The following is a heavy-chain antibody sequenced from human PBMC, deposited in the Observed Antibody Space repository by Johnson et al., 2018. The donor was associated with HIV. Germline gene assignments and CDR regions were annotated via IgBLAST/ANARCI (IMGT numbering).Heavy chain of an antibody. J-gene: IGHJ3*02. CDR3: AKDLPSGRYFGAFDI. CDR2: IRYDGGNI. CDR1: GFTFSDYG. D-gene: IGHD6-19*01. V-gene: IGHV3-30*02. Sequence: QVQLVESGGGVVQPWGSLRLSCAASGFTFSDYGIHWVRQAPGKGLEWVAFIRYDGGNILYANSVKGRFIISRDNSKNTLFLQMNSLRPEDTAVYYCAKDLPSGRYFGAFDIWGQGTMVTVSS.